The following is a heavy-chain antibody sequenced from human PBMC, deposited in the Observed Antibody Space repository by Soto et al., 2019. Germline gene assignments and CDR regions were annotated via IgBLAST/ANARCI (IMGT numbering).Heavy chain of an antibody. D-gene: IGHD5-12*01. CDR1: GGSISSYY. J-gene: IGHJ4*02. Sequence: PSETLSLTCTVSGGSISSYYWSWIRQPPGKGLEWIGYIYYSGSTNYNPSFKSRVTISVDTSKNQFSLKLSSVTAADTAVYYCAREREMATTYFDYWGQGTLVTVSS. CDR3: AREREMATTYFDY. CDR2: IYYSGST. V-gene: IGHV4-59*01.